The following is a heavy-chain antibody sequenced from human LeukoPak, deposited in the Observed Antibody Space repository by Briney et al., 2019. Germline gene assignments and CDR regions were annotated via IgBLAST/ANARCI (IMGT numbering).Heavy chain of an antibody. Sequence: AAVKVSCKASGYTFTGYYMYWVRQAPGQGLEWMGWINPNSGGTNYAQKFQGRVTMTRDTSISTAYMELSRLRSDDTAVYYCARDQEAGIVGATNDYWGQGTLVIVSS. CDR2: INPNSGGT. CDR3: ARDQEAGIVGATNDY. V-gene: IGHV1-2*02. D-gene: IGHD1-26*01. CDR1: GYTFTGYY. J-gene: IGHJ4*02.